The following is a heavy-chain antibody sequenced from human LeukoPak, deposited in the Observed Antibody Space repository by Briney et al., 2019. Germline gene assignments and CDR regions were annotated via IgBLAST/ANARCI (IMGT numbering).Heavy chain of an antibody. CDR3: AKGPAFYYDSSGSYFDF. Sequence: PGGSLRLSCAASGFTFSSYAMSWVRQAPGKGLEWVSASSGSGGSTYYADSVKGRSTISRDNSKYTLYLQMNSLRAEDTAVYYCAKGPAFYYDSSGSYFDFWGQGTLVTVSS. CDR2: SSGSGGST. D-gene: IGHD3-22*01. J-gene: IGHJ4*02. CDR1: GFTFSSYA. V-gene: IGHV3-23*01.